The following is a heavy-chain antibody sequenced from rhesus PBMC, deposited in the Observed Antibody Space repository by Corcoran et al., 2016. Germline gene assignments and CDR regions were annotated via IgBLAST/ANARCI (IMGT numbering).Heavy chain of an antibody. CDR1: GFTVSSYW. J-gene: IGHJ4*01. D-gene: IGHD5-42*01. V-gene: IGHV3-11*01. CDR2: IFGSPL. Sequence: EVQLAESGGGLVQPGGSLRLSCAASGFTVSSYWMSWVRQAPGKGLEWLSEIFGSPLYYGDFVKGRFPVSRDNAKNSLYLQMNSLRAEDTAVYYCTREGLQRFFDYWGQGVLVTVSS. CDR3: TREGLQRFFDY.